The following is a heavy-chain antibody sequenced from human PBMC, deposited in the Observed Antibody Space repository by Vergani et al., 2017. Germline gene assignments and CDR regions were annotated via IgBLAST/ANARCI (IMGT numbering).Heavy chain of an antibody. J-gene: IGHJ4*02. CDR3: ARTIGHCSNSNCYTLAY. CDR1: GGPLLNYY. D-gene: IGHD2-2*02. V-gene: IGHV4-59*01. CDR2: IYSSGST. Sequence: QVQLQESGPGLVKPSETLSLTCTVSGGPLLNYYWIWVRQPPGKGLEWIGYIYSSGSTTHSPSLKSRLTMSVDPSKNQFSLKPRAVTLADTAVYYCARTIGHCSNSNCYTLAYWGQGTLVTGSS.